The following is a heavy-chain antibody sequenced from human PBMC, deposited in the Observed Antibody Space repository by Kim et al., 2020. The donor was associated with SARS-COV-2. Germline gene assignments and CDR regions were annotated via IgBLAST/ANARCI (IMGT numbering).Heavy chain of an antibody. J-gene: IGHJ4*02. CDR3: EKMYSSSSYFDY. V-gene: IGHV3-30*02. Sequence: YAHTVKGRFTISRDNAKTPLYLQMSSRRAEDTAVYYCEKMYSSSSYFDYWGQGTLVTVSS. D-gene: IGHD6-6*01.